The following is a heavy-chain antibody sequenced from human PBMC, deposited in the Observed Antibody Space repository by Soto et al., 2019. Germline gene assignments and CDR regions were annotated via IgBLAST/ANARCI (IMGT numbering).Heavy chain of an antibody. V-gene: IGHV1-3*01. CDR3: ARIYGTYYDILTGLWGGHFDY. CDR2: INAGNGNT. Sequence: ASVKVSCKASGYTFTSYAMHWVRQAPGQRLEWMGWINAGNGNTKYSQKFQDRVTMTSDTSTSTIYIELSSLRSEDTAVFYCARIYGTYYDILTGLWGGHFDYWGQGTQVT. CDR1: GYTFTSYA. D-gene: IGHD3-9*01. J-gene: IGHJ4*02.